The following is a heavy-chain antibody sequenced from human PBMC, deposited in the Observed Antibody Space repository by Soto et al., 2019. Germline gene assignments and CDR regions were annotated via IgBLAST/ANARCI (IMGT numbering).Heavy chain of an antibody. CDR2: ISRDGSSS. D-gene: IGHD1-26*01. J-gene: IGHJ4*01. Sequence: ESLKISCTVSGISFDDNAISWVRQMPGKGLEWMGRISRDGSSSSYSPSFQGHVSIYADRTTNTAYLQWSNLTTSDTAMYYCASLGPRAGGHGTVVSVSS. CDR1: GISFDDNA. V-gene: IGHV5-10-1*01. CDR3: ASLGPRA.